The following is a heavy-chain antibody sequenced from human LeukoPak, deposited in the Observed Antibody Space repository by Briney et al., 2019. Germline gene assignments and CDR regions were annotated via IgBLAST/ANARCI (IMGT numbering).Heavy chain of an antibody. J-gene: IGHJ4*02. CDR2: ISGSGGST. D-gene: IGHD6-13*01. Sequence: GGSLRLSCAASGFTLSDHYMDWVRQAPGKGLEWVSAISGSGGSTYYADSVKGRFTISRDNSKNTLYLQMNSLRAEDTAVYYCAKRHGSSWYVDYFDYWGQGTLVTVSS. CDR3: AKRHGSSWYVDYFDY. V-gene: IGHV3-23*01. CDR1: GFTLSDHY.